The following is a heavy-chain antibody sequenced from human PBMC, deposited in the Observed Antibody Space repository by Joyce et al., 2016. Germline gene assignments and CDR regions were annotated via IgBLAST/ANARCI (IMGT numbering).Heavy chain of an antibody. J-gene: IGHJ1*01. D-gene: IGHD2-2*01. CDR3: AGQRTDCSSPGCGEYFEN. V-gene: IGHV4-61*02. CDR1: GVSITSSSFY. CDR2: LHVSGST. Sequence: QVQLQESGPRLVKPSQTLSLTCTVSGVSITSSSFYWSWIRQPAGKGLEWIGRLHVSGSTAYSPSVKSRVSISMETSKNQFSLKMTSVTAADTAVYYCAGQRTDCSSPGCGEYFENWVQGTLVTVSS.